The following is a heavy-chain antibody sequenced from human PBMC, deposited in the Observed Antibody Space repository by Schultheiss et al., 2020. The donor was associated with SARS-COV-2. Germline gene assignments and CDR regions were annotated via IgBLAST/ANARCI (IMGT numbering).Heavy chain of an antibody. Sequence: GGSLRLSCAASGFTFSSYNMNWVRQAPGKGLEWVSSISSSNSYIYYADSVKGRFTISRDNAKNSLYLQMNSLRAEDTAVYYCARVVAGTAYYYGMDVWGQGTTVTVSS. CDR2: ISSSNSYI. CDR3: ARVVAGTAYYYGMDV. D-gene: IGHD6-19*01. CDR1: GFTFSSYN. V-gene: IGHV3-21*01. J-gene: IGHJ6*02.